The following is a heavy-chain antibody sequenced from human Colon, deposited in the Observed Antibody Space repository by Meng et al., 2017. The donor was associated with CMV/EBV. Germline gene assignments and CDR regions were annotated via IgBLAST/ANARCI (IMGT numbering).Heavy chain of an antibody. Sequence: GESLKISCAASGFIFTSYTMNWVRQAPGKGLEWVSSISTSGRDIHYADSVKGRFTLSRDNAKNSLYLQMDSLRAEDTAIYYCVRHLEAGRNGYSEPFWGQGTLVTAPQ. J-gene: IGHJ1*01. V-gene: IGHV3-21*01. D-gene: IGHD5-18*01. CDR1: GFIFTSYT. CDR2: ISTSGRDI. CDR3: VRHLEAGRNGYSEPF.